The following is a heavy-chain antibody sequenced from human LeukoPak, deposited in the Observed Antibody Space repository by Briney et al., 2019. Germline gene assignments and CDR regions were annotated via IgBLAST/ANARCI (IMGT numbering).Heavy chain of an antibody. J-gene: IGHJ4*02. CDR2: ISSSSSTI. Sequence: QPGGSLRLSCAASGFTFSSYSMNWVRQAPGKGLEWVSYISSSSSTIYYADSVKGRFTISRDNAKNSLYLQMNSLRAEDTAVYYCARDFDDFWSGYPNRRFDYWGQGTLVTVSS. D-gene: IGHD3-3*01. CDR3: ARDFDDFWSGYPNRRFDY. V-gene: IGHV3-48*04. CDR1: GFTFSSYS.